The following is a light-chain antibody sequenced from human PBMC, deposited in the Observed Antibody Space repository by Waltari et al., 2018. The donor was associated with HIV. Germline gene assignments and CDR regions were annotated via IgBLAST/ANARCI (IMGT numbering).Light chain of an antibody. CDR3: QQYNNWPPGHT. CDR2: GAS. V-gene: IGKV3-15*01. Sequence: EIVMTQSPATLSVSPGERATPSCRASQSVSRTLAWYQQKPGQAPRLLIYGASTRATGIPARFSGSGSGTEFTLTISSLQSEDFAVYYCQQYNNWPPGHTFGQGTKLEIK. CDR1: QSVSRT. J-gene: IGKJ2*01.